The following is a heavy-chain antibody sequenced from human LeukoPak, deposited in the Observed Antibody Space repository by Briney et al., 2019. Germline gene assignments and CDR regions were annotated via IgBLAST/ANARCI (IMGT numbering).Heavy chain of an antibody. Sequence: GGSRGLPCAASGLTFRNYGLHWSRKAPGKGPDWVAIISYDGSSIYYADSVKGRFTISRDNSKNTLYMQMNRLRAEDTAVYYCAKDLGEVRYAFDIWGQGTMVTVSS. CDR1: GLTFRNYG. CDR2: ISYDGSSI. D-gene: IGHD3-16*01. CDR3: AKDLGEVRYAFDI. J-gene: IGHJ3*02. V-gene: IGHV3-30*18.